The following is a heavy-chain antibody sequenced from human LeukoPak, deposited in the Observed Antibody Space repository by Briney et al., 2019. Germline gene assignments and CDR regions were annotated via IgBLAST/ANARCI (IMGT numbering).Heavy chain of an antibody. J-gene: IGHJ5*02. V-gene: IGHV4-34*01. CDR1: GESFSHYY. D-gene: IGHD6-6*01. CDR2: INHRGTT. Sequence: KASETLSLTCSVSGESFSHYYWSWLRQTPGKGLEGIGEINHRGTTNYNPSLKSRVAISIDTSRNQFSLQVTSVTAADTAVFYCARGAFHISSVWFDTWGQGTLVTVSS. CDR3: ARGAFHISSVWFDT.